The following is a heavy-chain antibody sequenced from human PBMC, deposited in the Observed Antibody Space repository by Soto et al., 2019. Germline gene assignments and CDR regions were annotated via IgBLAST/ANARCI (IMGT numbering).Heavy chain of an antibody. D-gene: IGHD6-19*01. CDR1: GFTFTSYG. V-gene: IGHV3-30*18. J-gene: IGHJ5*02. CDR3: GKFSDIEVPGMGDWFDP. Sequence: QVQLEESGGGVVQPGRSLRLSCKASGFTFTSYGMHWVRQAPGKGLEWVALISYGGSDKLYADSVEGRFTISRDNSKNTVYLQMNSLRIEDTAMYHCGKFSDIEVPGMGDWFDPGGQGTLVTVTS. CDR2: ISYGGSDK.